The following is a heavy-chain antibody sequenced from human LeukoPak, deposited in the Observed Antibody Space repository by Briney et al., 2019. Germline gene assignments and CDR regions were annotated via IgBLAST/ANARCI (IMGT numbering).Heavy chain of an antibody. Sequence: GASVTVSCMASGYTFTSYDINWVRQATGQGLEWMGLMNPNSGNKGYAQKFQGRVTMTRNTSISTAYMELSSLRSEDTAVYYCASSKVPAATYTGFYYYYGMDVWGQGTTVTVSS. CDR3: ASSKVPAATYTGFYYYYGMDV. V-gene: IGHV1-8*01. CDR2: MNPNSGNK. J-gene: IGHJ6*02. D-gene: IGHD2-2*01. CDR1: GYTFTSYD.